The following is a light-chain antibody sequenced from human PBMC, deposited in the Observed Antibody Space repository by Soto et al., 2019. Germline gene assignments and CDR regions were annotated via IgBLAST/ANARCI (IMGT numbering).Light chain of an antibody. Sequence: DIQLTQSPSTLSASVGDRVTITCRASRSIINWLAWYQQKSGKGPKLLIYKASNLQTGAPSRFSGSGYGTEFTLTISSLQPDDVATYYCQQYSDHWTFGQGTKVDIK. CDR3: QQYSDHWT. CDR1: RSIINW. J-gene: IGKJ1*01. V-gene: IGKV1-5*03. CDR2: KAS.